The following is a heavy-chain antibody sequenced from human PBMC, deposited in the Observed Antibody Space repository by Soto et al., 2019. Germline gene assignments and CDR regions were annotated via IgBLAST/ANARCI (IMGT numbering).Heavy chain of an antibody. J-gene: IGHJ4*02. D-gene: IGHD6-13*01. V-gene: IGHV3-15*01. CDR1: GFTLSDAW. Sequence: EVQLVESGGGLVNPSESLRLSCAASGFTLSDAWMSWVRQAPGKGLEYVARIKSQVDGGTPDYAAPVTGRFTISRDDSDNILHLQMNSLQSDDPAVYFCPAGAGGHWGQGALVTVSS. CDR3: PAGAGGH. CDR2: IKSQVDGGTP.